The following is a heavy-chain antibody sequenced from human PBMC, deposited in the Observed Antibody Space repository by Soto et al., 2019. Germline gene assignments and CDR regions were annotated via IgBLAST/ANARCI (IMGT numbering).Heavy chain of an antibody. CDR2: INTGNGNT. D-gene: IGHD3-10*01. Sequence: SVKVSCKASGFTFTTYAMHLLRQAPGQRLEWMGWINTGNGNTKYSQNFQGRVTITRDTSANTAYMELSSLRSEDTAVYYCARDRGYFDYWGQGTLVTVSS. J-gene: IGHJ4*02. V-gene: IGHV1-3*04. CDR1: GFTFTTYA. CDR3: ARDRGYFDY.